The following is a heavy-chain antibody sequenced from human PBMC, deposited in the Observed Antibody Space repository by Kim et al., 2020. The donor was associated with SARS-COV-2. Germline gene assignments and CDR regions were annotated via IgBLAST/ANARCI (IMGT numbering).Heavy chain of an antibody. V-gene: IGHV3-23*01. CDR3: AKRGCSSTSCSYFDC. D-gene: IGHD2-2*01. Sequence: DSVKGRFTISRDNSKNTLYLQTNSLRAEDTALYYCAKRGCSSTSCSYFDCWGQGTLVTVSS. J-gene: IGHJ4*02.